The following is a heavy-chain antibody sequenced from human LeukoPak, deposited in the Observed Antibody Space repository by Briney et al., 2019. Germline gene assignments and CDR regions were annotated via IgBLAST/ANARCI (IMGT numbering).Heavy chain of an antibody. D-gene: IGHD6-13*01. CDR2: ISYDGGSE. Sequence: PGGSLRLSCAASGFIFSDYGMHWVRQAPGKGLGWVAVISYDGGSEYYADSVKGRFTISRDNSKNTLYLQMNSLRVEDTAVYSCAKSGSSNSWLQNFDYWGQGALVTVSS. J-gene: IGHJ4*02. CDR1: GFIFSDYG. CDR3: AKSGSSNSWLQNFDY. V-gene: IGHV3-30*18.